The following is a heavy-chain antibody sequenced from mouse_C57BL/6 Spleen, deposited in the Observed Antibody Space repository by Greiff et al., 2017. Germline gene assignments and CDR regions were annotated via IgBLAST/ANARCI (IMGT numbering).Heavy chain of an antibody. V-gene: IGHV1-82*01. D-gene: IGHD4-1*01. CDR3: ARGLTGTDY. CDR1: GYAFSSSW. J-gene: IGHJ2*01. CDR2: IYPGDGDT. Sequence: QVQLKESGPELVKPGASVKISCKASGYAFSSSWMNWVKQRPGKGLEWIGRIYPGDGDTNYNGKFKGKATLTADKSSSTAYMQLSSLTSEDSAVYFCARGLTGTDYWGQGTTLTFSS.